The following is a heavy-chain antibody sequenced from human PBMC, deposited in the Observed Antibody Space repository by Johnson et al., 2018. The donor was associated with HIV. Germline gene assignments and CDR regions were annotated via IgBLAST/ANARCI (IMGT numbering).Heavy chain of an antibody. D-gene: IGHD3-22*01. V-gene: IGHV3-74*01. CDR2: INSDGSST. Sequence: VQLVESGGGLVQPGGSLRLSCAASGFTFSSYWMHWVHQAPGKGLVWVSRINSDGSSTSYADSVKGRFTISRDNAKNKLYLQMNSLRAEDTAGYYCARGGYVSTPRGAFDIWGQGTMVTVSS. J-gene: IGHJ3*02. CDR1: GFTFSSYW. CDR3: ARGGYVSTPRGAFDI.